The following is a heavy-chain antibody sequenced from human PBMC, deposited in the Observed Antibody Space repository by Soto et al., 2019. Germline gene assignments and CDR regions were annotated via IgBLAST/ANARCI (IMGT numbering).Heavy chain of an antibody. Sequence: PSETLSLTCAVSGGSISSYYWSWIRQPPGKGLEWIGYIYYSGSTNYNPSLKSRVTISVDTSKNQFSLKLSSVTAADTAVYYCARIQSKLYSYYYYMDVWGKGTTVTVSS. V-gene: IGHV4-59*01. CDR3: ARIQSKLYSYYYYMDV. CDR1: GGSISSYY. J-gene: IGHJ6*03. D-gene: IGHD5-18*01. CDR2: IYYSGST.